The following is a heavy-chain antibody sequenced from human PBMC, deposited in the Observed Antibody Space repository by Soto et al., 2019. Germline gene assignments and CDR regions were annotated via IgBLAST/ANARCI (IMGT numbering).Heavy chain of an antibody. CDR2: IYWNDDK. Sequence: QIPLKESGPTLVKPTQTLTLNCTYSGFSLRTTGVGVGWIRQAPGKALEWLGLIYWNDDKRYSPSLKSRLTLTSDISKSQVVLTMTNMDPVDTATYYCAHTWGLPFDYWGQGTLVIVSS. V-gene: IGHV2-5*01. J-gene: IGHJ4*02. D-gene: IGHD3-16*01. CDR1: GFSLRTTGVG. CDR3: AHTWGLPFDY.